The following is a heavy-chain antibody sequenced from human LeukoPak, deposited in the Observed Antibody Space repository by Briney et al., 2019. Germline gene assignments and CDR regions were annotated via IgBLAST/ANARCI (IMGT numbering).Heavy chain of an antibody. J-gene: IGHJ4*02. D-gene: IGHD6-19*01. CDR2: INSDDGST. CDR3: AKDATRTSGWYYFDN. CDR1: GFTVSSNY. V-gene: IGHV3-23*01. Sequence: GGSLTLSCAASGFTVSSNYMTWVRQAPGKGLEWVSGINSDDGSTYYADSVKGRFTISRDNSKNTLSLQLNSLRAEDTAVYYCAKDATRTSGWYYFDNWGQGTLVTVSS.